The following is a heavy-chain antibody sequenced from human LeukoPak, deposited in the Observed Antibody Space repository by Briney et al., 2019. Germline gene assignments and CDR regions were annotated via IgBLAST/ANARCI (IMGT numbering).Heavy chain of an antibody. D-gene: IGHD4-11*01. V-gene: IGHV1-69*05. Sequence: SVKVSCKASGGTFSSYAISWVRQAPGQGHEWMGGIIPIFGTANYAQKFQGRVSITTDESTSTAYMELSSLRSEDTAVYYCAIRATVTTNNWFDPWGQGTLVTVSS. J-gene: IGHJ5*02. CDR2: IIPIFGTA. CDR1: GGTFSSYA. CDR3: AIRATVTTNNWFDP.